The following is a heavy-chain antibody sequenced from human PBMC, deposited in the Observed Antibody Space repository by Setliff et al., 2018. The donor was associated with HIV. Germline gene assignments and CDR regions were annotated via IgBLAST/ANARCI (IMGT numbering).Heavy chain of an antibody. CDR2: INGGTTT. CDR1: GFTFEDYG. V-gene: IGHV3-66*01. J-gene: IGHJ4*02. CDR3: VREPGAPGYFDY. D-gene: IGHD7-27*01. Sequence: GGSLRLSCAVSGFTFEDYGMSWVRQAPGKGLEWVSVINGGTTTYYADSVKGRFTISRDNSKNTLFLQMNSLRAEDTALYYCVREPGAPGYFDYWGQGTLVTVSS.